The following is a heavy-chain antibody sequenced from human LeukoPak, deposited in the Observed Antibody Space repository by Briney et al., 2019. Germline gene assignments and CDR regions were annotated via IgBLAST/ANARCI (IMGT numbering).Heavy chain of an antibody. CDR3: ARHYYGDYDY. CDR2: INHSGST. J-gene: IGHJ4*02. Sequence: PSETLSLTCAVYGGSFSGYYWSWIRQPPGKGLEWIGEINHSGSTNYNPSLKSRVTISVDTSKNQFSLKLSSVTAADTAVYYCARHYYGDYDYWGQGTLVTVSS. D-gene: IGHD4-17*01. CDR1: GGSFSGYY. V-gene: IGHV4-34*01.